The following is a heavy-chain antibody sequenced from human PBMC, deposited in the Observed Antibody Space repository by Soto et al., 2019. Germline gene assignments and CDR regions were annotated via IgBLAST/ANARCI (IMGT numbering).Heavy chain of an antibody. CDR2: ISGSGGST. Sequence: GGSLRLSCAASGFTFSSYAMSWVLQAPGKGLEWVSAISGSGGSTYYADSVKCRFTISRDNSKNTLYLQMNSLRAEDAAVYYCAKEMATIPTFDYWGQGTLVTVSS. CDR3: AKEMATIPTFDY. V-gene: IGHV3-23*01. CDR1: GFTFSSYA. D-gene: IGHD5-12*01. J-gene: IGHJ4*02.